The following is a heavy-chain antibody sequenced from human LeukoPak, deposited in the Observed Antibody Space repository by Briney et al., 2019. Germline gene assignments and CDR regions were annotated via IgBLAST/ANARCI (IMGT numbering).Heavy chain of an antibody. D-gene: IGHD3-16*01. V-gene: IGHV4-4*07. CDR3: ARESGGPVDY. J-gene: IGHJ4*02. CDR2: IYATGST. Sequence: SETLSLTCTVSGASISNYYWSWIRQPAGKGLEWIGRIYATGSTSYNPSLKSRVTISVDTSKNQFSLKLSSVTAADTAVYYCARESGGPVDYWGQGTLVTVSS. CDR1: GASISNYY.